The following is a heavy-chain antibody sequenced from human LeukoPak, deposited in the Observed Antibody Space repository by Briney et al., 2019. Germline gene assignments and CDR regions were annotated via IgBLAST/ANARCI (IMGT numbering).Heavy chain of an antibody. CDR2: IIPIFGTA. CDR1: GGTFSSYA. Sequence: ASVKVSCKASGGTFSSYAISWVRQAPGQELEWMVRIIPIFGTANYAQKFQGRVTITTDESTSTAYMELSSLRSEDTAVYYCAREGGVVITMDWGQGTLVTVSS. V-gene: IGHV1-69*05. CDR3: AREGGVVITMD. J-gene: IGHJ4*02. D-gene: IGHD3-22*01.